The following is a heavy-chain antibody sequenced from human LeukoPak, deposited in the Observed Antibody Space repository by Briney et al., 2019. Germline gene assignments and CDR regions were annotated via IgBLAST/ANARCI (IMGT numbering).Heavy chain of an antibody. J-gene: IGHJ4*02. CDR2: IGWNKDKI. Sequence: GTSLRLSCAASGFTFDDYVMPWVRQAPGKGLEWVSSIGWNKDKILYADSLKGRFTISRDNARRSLFLQMDSLRAEYTAFYYSAKAERNSDFLFAYWGQGSLVAVS. V-gene: IGHV3-9*01. CDR3: AKAERNSDFLFAY. D-gene: IGHD2/OR15-2a*01. CDR1: GFTFDDYV.